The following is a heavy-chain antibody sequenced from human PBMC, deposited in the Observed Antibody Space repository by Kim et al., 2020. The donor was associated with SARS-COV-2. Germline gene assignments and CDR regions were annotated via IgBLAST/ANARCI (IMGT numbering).Heavy chain of an antibody. Sequence: VKGRFTISRDNAKNTLYLQMNSLRAEDTAVYYCAREGGGSGSRPYNWFDPWGQGTLVTVSS. CDR3: AREGGGSGSRPYNWFDP. J-gene: IGHJ5*02. D-gene: IGHD3-10*01. V-gene: IGHV3-30*01.